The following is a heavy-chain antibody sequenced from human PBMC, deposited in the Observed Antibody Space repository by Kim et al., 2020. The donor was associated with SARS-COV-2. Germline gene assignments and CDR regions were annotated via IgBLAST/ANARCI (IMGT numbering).Heavy chain of an antibody. D-gene: IGHD1-26*01. CDR2: IKQDGSEK. J-gene: IGHJ4*02. CDR3: ARDLVPRGATTFDY. CDR1: GFTFSSYW. Sequence: GGSLRLSCAASGFTFSSYWMSWVRQAPGKGLEWVANIKQDGSEKYYVDSVKGRFTISRDNAKNSLYLQMNSLRAEDTAVYYCARDLVPRGATTFDYWGQGTLVTVSS. V-gene: IGHV3-7*03.